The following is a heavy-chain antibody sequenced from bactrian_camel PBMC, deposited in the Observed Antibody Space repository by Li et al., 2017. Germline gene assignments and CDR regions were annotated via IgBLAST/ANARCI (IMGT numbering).Heavy chain of an antibody. D-gene: IGHD6*01. CDR3: TADAWKTYGVHTDGCVYEVIAGAESDY. CDR2: ISSNGTT. CDR1: GSIENSCG. V-gene: IGHV3S53*01. J-gene: IGHJ4*01. Sequence: HVQLVESGGGSVRPGGSLRLSCAASGSIENSCGMVWYRQVPGETRDLVSSISSNGTTTYADSVKGRFTISRDNAENSLYLQMDSLKSEDTAMYYCTADAWKTYGVHTDGCVYEVIAGAESDYRGQGTQVTVS.